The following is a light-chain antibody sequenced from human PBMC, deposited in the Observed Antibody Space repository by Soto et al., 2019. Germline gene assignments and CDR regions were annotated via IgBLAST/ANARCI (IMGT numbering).Light chain of an antibody. CDR2: DVS. J-gene: IGLJ2*01. CDR1: SSDVGGYNY. Sequence: QSVLTQPASVSGSPGQSITISCTGTSSDVGGYNYVSWYQQHPGIAPKLMIYDVSNRPSGVSNRFSGSKSGNTASLTISGLQAEDEADYYCSSYTSSSTYVVFGGGTKVTVL. V-gene: IGLV2-14*01. CDR3: SSYTSSSTYVV.